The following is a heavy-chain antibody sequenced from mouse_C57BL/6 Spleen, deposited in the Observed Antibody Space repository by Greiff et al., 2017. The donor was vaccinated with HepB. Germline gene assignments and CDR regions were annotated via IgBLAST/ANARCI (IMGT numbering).Heavy chain of an antibody. CDR3: ARSYSNPLYAMDY. V-gene: IGHV1-39*01. CDR1: GYSFTDYN. J-gene: IGHJ4*01. D-gene: IGHD2-5*01. CDR2: INTNYGTT. Sequence: EVQLQQSGPELVKPGASVKISCKASGYSFTDYNMNWVKQSNGKSLEWIGVINTNYGTTSYNQKFKGNATLTVDQSYSKAYMQLNSLTSEDSAVEYCARSYSNPLYAMDYWGQGTSVTVSS.